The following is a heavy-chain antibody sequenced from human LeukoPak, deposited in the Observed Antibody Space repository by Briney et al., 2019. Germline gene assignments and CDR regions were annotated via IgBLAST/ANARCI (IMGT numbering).Heavy chain of an antibody. CDR2: ISAYNGNT. Sequence: ALVKVSCKASGYTFTSYGISWVRQAPGQGLEWMGWISAYNGNTNYAQKLQGRVTMTTDTSTSTAYMELRSLRSDDTAVYYCARDRGSKRVAYCGGDCYIGYFDLWGRGTLVTVSS. CDR1: GYTFTSYG. D-gene: IGHD2-21*02. J-gene: IGHJ2*01. V-gene: IGHV1-18*01. CDR3: ARDRGSKRVAYCGGDCYIGYFDL.